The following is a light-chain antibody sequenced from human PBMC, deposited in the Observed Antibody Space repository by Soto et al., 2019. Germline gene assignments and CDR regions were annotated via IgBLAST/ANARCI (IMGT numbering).Light chain of an antibody. V-gene: IGKV3-11*01. CDR3: HQRKSWPRT. CDR2: GAS. Sequence: EIVLTQSPSTLSWSPGAIATLSCRASRSVSGSYLAWYQQIFGQAPRLLISGASNRATGIPARFSGSGSGTDFTLTISSLEPEDFAVYYCHQRKSWPRTFGQGTKVDIK. J-gene: IGKJ1*01. CDR1: RSVSGSY.